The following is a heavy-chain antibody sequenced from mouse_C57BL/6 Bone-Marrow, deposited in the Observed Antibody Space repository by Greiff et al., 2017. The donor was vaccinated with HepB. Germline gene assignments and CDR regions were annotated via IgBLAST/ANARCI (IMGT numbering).Heavy chain of an antibody. Sequence: DVKLVESGPGLVKPSQTVFLTCTVTGISITTGNYRWSWIRQFPGNKLEWIGYIYYSGTITYNPSLTSRTTITRDTPKNQFFLEMNSLTAEDTATYYCARAPRYYGSSSGLWYFDVWGTGTTVTVSS. CDR3: ARAPRYYGSSSGLWYFDV. V-gene: IGHV3-5*01. CDR1: GISITTGNYR. CDR2: IYYSGTI. J-gene: IGHJ1*03. D-gene: IGHD1-1*01.